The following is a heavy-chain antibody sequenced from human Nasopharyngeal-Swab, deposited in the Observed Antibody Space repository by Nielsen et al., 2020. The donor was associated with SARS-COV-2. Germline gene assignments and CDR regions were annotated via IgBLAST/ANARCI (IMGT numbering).Heavy chain of an antibody. CDR1: GDTFASYD. CDR3: ARVLPFRITGTSGMDV. CDR2: INATEGST. V-gene: IGHV1-46*01. D-gene: IGHD1-7*01. Sequence: ASGEAARKAEGDTFASYDLHKGRQAPGEGREWMGIINATEGSTSYAQKFEGRVTMTRVTSTSTVYMELNSLRSEDTAVYYCARVLPFRITGTSGMDVWGQGTTVTVSS. J-gene: IGHJ6*02.